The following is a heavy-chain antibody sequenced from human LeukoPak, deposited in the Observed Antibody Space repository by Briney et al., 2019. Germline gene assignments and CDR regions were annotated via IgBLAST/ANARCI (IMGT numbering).Heavy chain of an antibody. V-gene: IGHV4-61*01. J-gene: IGHJ4*02. D-gene: IGHD3-10*01. CDR3: ARDIRWFGELFFDY. Sequence: SETLSLTCTVSGGSVSSGSYYWSWIRQPPGTGLEWIGYIYYSGSTNYNPSLKSRVTISVDTSKNQFSLKLSSVTAADTAVYYCARDIRWFGELFFDYWGQGTLVTVSS. CDR1: GGSVSSGSYY. CDR2: IYYSGST.